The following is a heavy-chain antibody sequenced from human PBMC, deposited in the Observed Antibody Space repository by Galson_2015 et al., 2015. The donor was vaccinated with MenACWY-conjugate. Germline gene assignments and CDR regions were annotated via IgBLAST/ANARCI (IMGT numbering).Heavy chain of an antibody. D-gene: IGHD5-12*01. CDR2: ISGSGADT. J-gene: IGHJ4*02. CDR3: AKDRNCGGYGDFDY. CDR1: GFSLNNYA. V-gene: IGHV3-23*01. Sequence: SLRLSCAASGFSLNNYAMSWVRQPPAKGLEWVSTISGSGADTYYADSVTGRFTISRDKSSNTLYLQMNRLRAEDTAVYYCAKDRNCGGYGDFDYGGQGTLVAVTS.